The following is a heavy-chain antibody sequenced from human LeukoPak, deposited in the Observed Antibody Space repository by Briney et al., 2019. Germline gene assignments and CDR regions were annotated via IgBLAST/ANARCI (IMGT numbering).Heavy chain of an antibody. CDR3: SRYTVTTSFDY. J-gene: IGHJ4*02. CDR1: GFTFSSYA. Sequence: GGSLRLSCAASGFTFSSYAMHWVRQAPGKGLEWVAVISYDGSNKYYADSVKGRFTISRDNSKNTLYLQMNSLKTEDTAVYYCSRYTVTTSFDYWGQGTLVTVSS. V-gene: IGHV3-30-3*01. CDR2: ISYDGSNK. D-gene: IGHD4-11*01.